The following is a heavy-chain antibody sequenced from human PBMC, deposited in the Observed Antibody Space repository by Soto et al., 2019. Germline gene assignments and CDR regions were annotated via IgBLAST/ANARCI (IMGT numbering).Heavy chain of an antibody. CDR2: IYQSGST. CDR1: GGSISSGGYS. D-gene: IGHD4-4*01. J-gene: IGHJ6*02. Sequence: PSETLSLTCAVSGGSISSGGYSWSWIRQPPGKGLEWIGYIYQSGSTYYNPSLKSRVTISVDRSRNQFSLKLSSVTAADTAVYFCATQSYSNSGAYYYYAMDVWGQGTTVTVSS. CDR3: ATQSYSNSGAYYYYAMDV. V-gene: IGHV4-30-2*01.